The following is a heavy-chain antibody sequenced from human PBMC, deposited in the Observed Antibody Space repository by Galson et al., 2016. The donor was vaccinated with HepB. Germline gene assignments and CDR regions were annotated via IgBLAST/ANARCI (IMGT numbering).Heavy chain of an antibody. V-gene: IGHV3-23*01. J-gene: IGHJ5*02. Sequence: SLRLSCAASGFTFSDYAMSWLRQAPGKGLEWFSGIGGSGRGTHYADSVKGRFTISRDNSKNTLFLQMNSLRAEDTATYYCAKDQLIVIVPADGNWFDPWGQGTLVTVSS. D-gene: IGHD2-2*01. CDR1: GFTFSDYA. CDR2: IGGSGRGT. CDR3: AKDQLIVIVPADGNWFDP.